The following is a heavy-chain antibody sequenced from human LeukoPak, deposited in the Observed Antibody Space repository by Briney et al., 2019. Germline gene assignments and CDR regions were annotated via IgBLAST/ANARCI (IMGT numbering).Heavy chain of an antibody. CDR2: ISYSGST. J-gene: IGHJ3*02. V-gene: IGHV4-59*01. CDR1: GGSITSYY. D-gene: IGHD2-2*01. CDR3: AREIIVVVPAARDHHDAFDI. Sequence: SETLSLTCTVSGGSITSYYWSWIRQPPGKGLEWIGYISYSGSTNYNPSLKSRVTISVDTSKNQFSLKLSSVTAADTAVYYCAREIIVVVPAARDHHDAFDIWGQGTMVTVSS.